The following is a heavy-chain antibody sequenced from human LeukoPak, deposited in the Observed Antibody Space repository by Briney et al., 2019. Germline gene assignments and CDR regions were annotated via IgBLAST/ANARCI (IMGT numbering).Heavy chain of an antibody. V-gene: IGHV3-30*18. CDR3: AKIAFKQQLVEYFDY. J-gene: IGHJ4*02. D-gene: IGHD6-13*01. CDR1: GFTFSSYG. Sequence: PGGSLRLSCAASGFTFSSYGMHWVRQAPGKGLEWVAVISYDGSNKYYADSVKGRFTISRDNSKNTLYLQMNSLRAEDTAVYYCAKIAFKQQLVEYFDYWGQGTLVTVSS. CDR2: ISYDGSNK.